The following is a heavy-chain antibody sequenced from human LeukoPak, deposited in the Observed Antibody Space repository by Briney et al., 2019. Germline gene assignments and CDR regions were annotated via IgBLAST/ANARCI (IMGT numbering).Heavy chain of an antibody. CDR3: ARIWFGEYHIDY. Sequence: SETLSLTCTVSGGSISSSSYYWGWTRQPPGKGLEWIGEINHSGSTNYNPSLKSRVTISVDTSKNQFSLKLSSVTAADTAVYYCARIWFGEYHIDYWGQGTLVTVSS. CDR2: INHSGST. V-gene: IGHV4-39*07. CDR1: GGSISSSSYY. J-gene: IGHJ4*02. D-gene: IGHD3-10*01.